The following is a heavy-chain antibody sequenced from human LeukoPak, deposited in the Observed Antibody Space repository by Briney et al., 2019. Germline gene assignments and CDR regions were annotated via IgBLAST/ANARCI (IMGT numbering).Heavy chain of an antibody. V-gene: IGHV1-46*01. J-gene: IGHJ6*03. Sequence: ASVKVSCKASGYTFTGYYMHWVRQAPGQGLEWMGLINPSGGSTSYAQKFQGRVTMTRDMSTSTVYMELSSLRSEDTAVYYCARVARTGIAAAGGYYYYYYMDVWGKGTTVTVSS. CDR2: INPSGGST. D-gene: IGHD6-13*01. CDR1: GYTFTGYY. CDR3: ARVARTGIAAAGGYYYYYYMDV.